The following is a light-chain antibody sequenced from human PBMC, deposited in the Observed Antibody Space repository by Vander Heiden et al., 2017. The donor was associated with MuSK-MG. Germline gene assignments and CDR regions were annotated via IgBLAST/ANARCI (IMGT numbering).Light chain of an antibody. J-gene: IGLJ1*01. V-gene: IGLV3-19*01. CDR2: GQN. CDR3: SSRDTDGLYG. Sequence: SFELTQDPAVSVALGQTVRITCQGESLRIYYANWYQQKPGQAPVVVFYGQNSRPSGVPDRFSGSSSGNRASLTITGAQADDEAYYFCSSRDTDGLYGFGPGTKVTIL. CDR1: SLRIYY.